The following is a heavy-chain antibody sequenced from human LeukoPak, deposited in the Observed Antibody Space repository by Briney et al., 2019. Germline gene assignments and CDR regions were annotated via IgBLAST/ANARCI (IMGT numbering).Heavy chain of an antibody. V-gene: IGHV3-30*02. J-gene: IGHJ4*02. CDR3: AKDGAIGTYFES. Sequence: PGGSLRLPCGGSGFTFSNHGMYWVRQAPGKGLEWVAFTRYGESIKTYADSVKGRFTISRDNSKDTLYLQMNSLRPEDTAVYYCAKDGAIGTYFESWGQGTLITVSS. CDR1: GFTFSNHG. CDR2: TRYGESIK. D-gene: IGHD3-16*01.